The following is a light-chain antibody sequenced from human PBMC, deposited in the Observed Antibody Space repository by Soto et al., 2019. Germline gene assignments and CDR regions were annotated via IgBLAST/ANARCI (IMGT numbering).Light chain of an antibody. J-gene: IGLJ1*01. CDR3: CSSGGSPTDV. Sequence: QSALTQPASVSGSPGQSITISCTGTSSNVGSYKLVSWYQQHPGKAPKLMIFEVNKRPSGVSNRFSGSKSGNTASLTISGLKVEDEADYYCCSSGGSPTDVFGTGTQLTVL. V-gene: IGLV2-23*02. CDR2: EVN. CDR1: SSNVGSYKL.